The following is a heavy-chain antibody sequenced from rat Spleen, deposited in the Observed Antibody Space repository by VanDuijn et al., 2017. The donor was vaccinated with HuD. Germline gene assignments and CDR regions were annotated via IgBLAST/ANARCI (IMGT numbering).Heavy chain of an antibody. CDR2: ITKASGGT. CDR1: GFTFNYYW. J-gene: IGHJ2*01. Sequence: EVQLVESGGGLVHPGRSLKLSCVTSGFTFNYYWMTWIRQAPGKGLEWVASITKASGGTHYPDSVKGRFTISRDIAKSTLYLQMNNLRSEDTATYYCARGTYFRHWGQGVMVTVSS. V-gene: IGHV5-31*01. CDR3: ARGTYFRH. D-gene: IGHD4-6*01.